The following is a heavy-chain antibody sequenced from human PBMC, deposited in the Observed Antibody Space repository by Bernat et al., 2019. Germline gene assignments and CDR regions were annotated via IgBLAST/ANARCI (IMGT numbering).Heavy chain of an antibody. D-gene: IGHD2-21*01. CDR3: ARGGLVVIAFNDAFDI. CDR1: GFTFISYA. V-gene: IGHV3-64*01. Sequence: EVQLVESGGGLVQPGGSLRLSCAASGFTFISYAMHWVRQAPGKGLEYVSAISSNGGSTYYANSVKGRFTISRDNSKNTLYLQMGSLRAEDMAVYYCARGGLVVIAFNDAFDIWGQGTMVTVSS. J-gene: IGHJ3*02. CDR2: ISSNGGST.